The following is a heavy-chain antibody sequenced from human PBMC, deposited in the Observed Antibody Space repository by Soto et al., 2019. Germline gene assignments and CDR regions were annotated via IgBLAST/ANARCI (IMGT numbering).Heavy chain of an antibody. J-gene: IGHJ4*02. CDR1: GFTFRNYG. CDR2: ISYDGSDQ. V-gene: IGHV3-30*18. D-gene: IGHD5-18*01. Sequence: QVQLVESGGGVVQPGSSLRLSCAVSGFTFRNYGMHWVRQAPGKGLEWVALISYDGSDQYYGESVKGRFTISRDSSKNTLYLEVSSMRVEDTAVYYCAKVGSYGYGSNSDVEYWGQGTMITVSS. CDR3: AKVGSYGYGSNSDVEY.